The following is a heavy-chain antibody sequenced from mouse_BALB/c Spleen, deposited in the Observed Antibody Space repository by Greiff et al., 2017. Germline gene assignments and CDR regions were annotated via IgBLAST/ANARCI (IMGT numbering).Heavy chain of an antibody. CDR2: IDPANGNT. D-gene: IGHD1-1*01. Sequence: EVQLQQSVAELVRPGASVKLSCTASGFNIKNTYMHWVKQRPEQGLEWIGRIDPANGNTKYAPKFQGKATITADTSSNTAYLQLSSLTSEDTAIYYCARSLGYYGSSYGWYFDVWGQGTSVTVSA. V-gene: IGHV14-3*01. CDR1: GFNIKNTY. CDR3: ARSLGYYGSSYGWYFDV. J-gene: IGHJ4*01.